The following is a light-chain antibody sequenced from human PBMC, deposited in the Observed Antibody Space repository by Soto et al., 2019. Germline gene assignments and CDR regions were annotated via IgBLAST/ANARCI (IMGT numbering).Light chain of an antibody. J-gene: IGKJ2*01. CDR1: RSISTY. CDR2: GAS. Sequence: DIQMTQSPSSLSASVGDRVTITCRASRSISTYLHWYQQKPGKAPKLLIYGASILQSGVPSTFSVSGSGTDFTLTISSPQPDAFASYYCQPTYTTPRTFGQGTKLEIK. CDR3: QPTYTTPRT. V-gene: IGKV1-39*01.